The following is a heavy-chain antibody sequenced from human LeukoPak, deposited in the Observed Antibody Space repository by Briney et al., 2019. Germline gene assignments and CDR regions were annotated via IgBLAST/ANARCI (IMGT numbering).Heavy chain of an antibody. V-gene: IGHV4-34*01. J-gene: IGHJ5*02. CDR3: ARHGVATWFDP. CDR2: INHSGST. CDR1: GGSFSVYY. D-gene: IGHD2-15*01. Sequence: SESLSLPCAVYGGSFSVYYWRWIRQPPGKGLEWIGEINHSGSTNYNASLKSRVTMSVDTSKNQFSVKLSSVTAADTAVYYCARHGVATWFDPWGQGTLVTVSS.